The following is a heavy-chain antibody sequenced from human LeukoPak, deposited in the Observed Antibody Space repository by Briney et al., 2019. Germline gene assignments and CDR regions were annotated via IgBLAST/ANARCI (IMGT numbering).Heavy chain of an antibody. V-gene: IGHV4-38-2*01. CDR3: ARARYYGSGSKRGFDY. J-gene: IGHJ4*02. CDR1: GYSISSGYY. Sequence: PSETLSVTCAVSGYSISSGYYWGWIRQPPGKGLEWIGSIYHSGSTYYKPSLKSRVTISVDTSKNQFSLKLSSVTAADTAVYYCARARYYGSGSKRGFDYWGQGTLVTVSS. D-gene: IGHD3-10*01. CDR2: IYHSGST.